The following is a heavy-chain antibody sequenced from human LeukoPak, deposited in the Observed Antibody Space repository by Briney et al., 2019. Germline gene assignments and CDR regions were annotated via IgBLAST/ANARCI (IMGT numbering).Heavy chain of an antibody. CDR1: GGSISNYY. Sequence: PSETLSLTCTVSGGSISNYYWSWIRQPAGKGLEWIGRINTSGSTDYNPSLKSRVTMSVDTAKNQFSLNLSSLTAADTAVYYCARHPLAAAGFDYWGQGTLVTVSS. D-gene: IGHD6-13*01. V-gene: IGHV4-4*07. CDR2: INTSGST. CDR3: ARHPLAAAGFDY. J-gene: IGHJ4*02.